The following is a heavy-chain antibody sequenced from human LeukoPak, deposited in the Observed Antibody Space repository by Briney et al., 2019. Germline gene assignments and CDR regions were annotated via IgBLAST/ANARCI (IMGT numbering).Heavy chain of an antibody. CDR2: IYPGDSDT. V-gene: IGHV5-51*01. CDR1: GYSFTSYW. D-gene: IGHD3-22*01. CDR3: ARGVWGDSSGYYPPYFDY. J-gene: IGHJ4*02. Sequence: GESLKISCKGSGYSFTSYWIGWVRQMPGKGLEWMGIIYPGDSDTRYSPSFQGQVTISADKSFSTAYLQWSSLKASDTAMYYCARGVWGDSSGYYPPYFDYWGQGTLVTVSS.